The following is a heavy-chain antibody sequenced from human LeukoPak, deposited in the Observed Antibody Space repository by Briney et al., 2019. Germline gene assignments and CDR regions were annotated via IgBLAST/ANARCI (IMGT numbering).Heavy chain of an antibody. CDR2: IKQDGREK. V-gene: IGHV3-7*01. D-gene: IGHD3-10*01. CDR3: ARLHILLWFGELPNWFDP. CDR1: GFTFSSYW. Sequence: GGSLRLSCAASGFTFSSYWMSWVRQAPGKGLEWVANIKQDGREKYYVDSVKGRFTISRDNAKNSLYLQMNSLRAEDTAVYYCARLHILLWFGELPNWFDPWGQGTLVTVSS. J-gene: IGHJ5*02.